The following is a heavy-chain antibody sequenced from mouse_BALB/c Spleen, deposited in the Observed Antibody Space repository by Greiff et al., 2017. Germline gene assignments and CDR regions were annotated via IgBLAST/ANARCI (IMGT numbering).Heavy chain of an antibody. D-gene: IGHD2-1*01. V-gene: IGHV7-1*02. CDR2: SRNKANDYTT. J-gene: IGHJ4*01. CDR1: GFTFSDFY. Sequence: EVKLMESGGGLVQPGGSLRLSCATSGFTFSDFYMAWVRQPPGKRLEWIAASRNKANDYTTEYSASVKGRFIVSRDTSQSILYLQMNALRAEDTAIYYCARDAYGNYNYAMDYWGQGTSVTVSS. CDR3: ARDAYGNYNYAMDY.